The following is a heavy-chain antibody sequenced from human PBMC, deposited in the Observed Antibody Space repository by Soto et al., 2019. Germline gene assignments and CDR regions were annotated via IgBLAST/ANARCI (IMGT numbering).Heavy chain of an antibody. CDR1: GYTFTSYG. J-gene: IGHJ6*02. CDR3: AREDAGDDFWSGYSGEYYGMDV. CDR2: ISAYNGNT. V-gene: IGHV1-18*01. D-gene: IGHD3-3*01. Sequence: ASVKVSCKASGYTFTSYGISWVRQAPGQGLEWMGWISAYNGNTNYAQKLQGRVTMTTDTSTSTAYMELRRLISEDTAVHYCAREDAGDDFWSGYSGEYYGMDVWGQGTTVTVSS.